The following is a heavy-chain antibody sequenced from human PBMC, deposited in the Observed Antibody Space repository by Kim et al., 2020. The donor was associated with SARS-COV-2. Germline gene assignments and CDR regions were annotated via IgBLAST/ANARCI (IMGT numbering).Heavy chain of an antibody. D-gene: IGHD1-1*01. V-gene: IGHV1-69*06. J-gene: IGHJ3*02. CDR3: ARYEDVERLWFDI. CDR2: IIPIFGTA. Sequence: SVKVSCKASGGTFSSYAISWVRQAPGQGLEWMGGIIPIFGTANYAQKFQGRVTITADKSTSTAYMELSSLRSEDTAVYYCARYEDVERLWFDIWGQGTMVTVSS. CDR1: GGTFSSYA.